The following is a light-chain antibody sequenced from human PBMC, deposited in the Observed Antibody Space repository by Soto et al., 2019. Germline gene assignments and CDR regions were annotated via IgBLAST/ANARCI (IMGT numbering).Light chain of an antibody. J-gene: IGKJ1*01. CDR1: QNVDSNY. Sequence: DIFLTQSPCTLSLFPCELATLSCRASQNVDSNYLAWYQQKPGQAPRIILFGASGRATGIPDRFSGSGSGTDFTLTISRLEPEDFAVYYCQQYGSLSWTFGQGTKVDI. CDR2: GAS. CDR3: QQYGSLSWT. V-gene: IGKV3-20*01.